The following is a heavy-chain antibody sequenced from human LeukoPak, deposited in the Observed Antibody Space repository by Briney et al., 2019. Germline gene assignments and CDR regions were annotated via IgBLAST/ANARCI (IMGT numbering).Heavy chain of an antibody. J-gene: IGHJ4*02. CDR1: GFTFSSYS. CDR2: ISSSSSYI. V-gene: IGHV3-21*01. D-gene: IGHD3-3*01. CDR3: AREASGYYRDF. Sequence: GGSLRLSCAASGFTFSSYSMNWVRQAPGKGLEWVSSISSSSSYIYYADSVKGRFTISRDNAKNSLYLQMNSLRAEDTAVYYCAREASGYYRDFWGQGTLVTVSS.